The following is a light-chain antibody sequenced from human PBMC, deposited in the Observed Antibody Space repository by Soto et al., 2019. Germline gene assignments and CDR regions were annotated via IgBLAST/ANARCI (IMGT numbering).Light chain of an antibody. V-gene: IGKV3-20*01. CDR3: QQYGSSPWT. Sequence: EIVLTQSPGTLSLSPGERATLSCRASQSVSNNYLAWYQQKPGQAPRLLIYGASSGATGIQDRFRGGGSGTDFTLTISRLEPEDFAVYYCQQYGSSPWTFGQGTKVGIK. CDR2: GAS. CDR1: QSVSNNY. J-gene: IGKJ1*01.